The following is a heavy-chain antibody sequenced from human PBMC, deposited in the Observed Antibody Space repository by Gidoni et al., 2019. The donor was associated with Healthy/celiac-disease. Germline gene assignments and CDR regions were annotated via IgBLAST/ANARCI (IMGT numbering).Heavy chain of an antibody. J-gene: IGHJ4*02. V-gene: IGHV4-59*01. CDR1: GGSIISYY. Sequence: QVQLQESGPGLVKPSETLSLTCTVSGGSIISYYWSWIRQPPGKGLGWIGYVYYSGSTNSNPSLKSRVTISVDTSKNQFPLKLSSVTAADTAVYYCASLYGDPVSSYPVAVDYWGQGTLVTVSS. CDR3: ASLYGDPVSSYPVAVDY. CDR2: VYYSGST. D-gene: IGHD4-17*01.